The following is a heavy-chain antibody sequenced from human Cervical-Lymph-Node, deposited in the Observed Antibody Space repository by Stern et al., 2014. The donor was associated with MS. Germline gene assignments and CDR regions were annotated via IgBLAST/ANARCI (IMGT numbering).Heavy chain of an antibody. V-gene: IGHV1-2*06. CDR2: ISPNTDGA. CDR1: GNSFIDFN. Sequence: MQLVESGAEVNKPGASVKVSCKASGNSFIDFNTHWVRQAPGQGLEWMGRISPNTDGATYAEKFQGRVTMTRDTPITTAYMELDRLTSDDTAVYYCATDGGSRFQMDVWGQGTTVTVSS. CDR3: ATDGGSRFQMDV. D-gene: IGHD2-15*01. J-gene: IGHJ6*02.